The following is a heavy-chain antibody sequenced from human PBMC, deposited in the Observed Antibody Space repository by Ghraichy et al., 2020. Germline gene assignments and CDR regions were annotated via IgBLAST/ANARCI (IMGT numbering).Heavy chain of an antibody. CDR2: INHSGST. D-gene: IGHD2-8*02. CDR1: GGSFSGYY. J-gene: IGHJ3*02. CDR3: ARGRSSSIARVVYPLSRPRSVVDAFDI. Sequence: SETLSLTCAVYGGSFSGYYWSWIRQPPGKGLEWIGEINHSGSTNYNPSLKSRVTISVDTSKNQFSLKLSSVTAADTAVYYCARGRSSSIARVVYPLSRPRSVVDAFDIWGQGTMVTVSS. V-gene: IGHV4-34*01.